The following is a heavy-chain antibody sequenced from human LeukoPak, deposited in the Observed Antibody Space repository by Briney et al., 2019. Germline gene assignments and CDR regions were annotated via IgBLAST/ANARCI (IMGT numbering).Heavy chain of an antibody. J-gene: IGHJ4*02. CDR2: IYPGDSDT. V-gene: IGHV5-51*01. CDR1: GYSFTSYW. CDR3: ARREGTAHTGFWSGYYYY. Sequence: GESPKIYCKGSGYSFTSYWIGWVRQMPGKGLEWMGIIYPGDSDTRCSPSFQAQVTISADKSISTAYLQWSRLKASDTAMYYCARREGTAHTGFWSGYYYYWGQGNLVTVSS. D-gene: IGHD3-3*01.